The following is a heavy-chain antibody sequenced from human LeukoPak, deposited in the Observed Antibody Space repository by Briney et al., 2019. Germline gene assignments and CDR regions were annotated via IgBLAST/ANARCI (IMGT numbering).Heavy chain of an antibody. Sequence: PGRSLRLSCAVSGVTFSRNGMHWVRQAPGKGLEWVATIWYDGSDKYYADSVKGRFTISRDDSKNTLYLQMNSLRADDTAVYYCARLYGDKVGYFDYWGQGTLVTVSS. J-gene: IGHJ4*02. D-gene: IGHD4-23*01. CDR1: GVTFSRNG. CDR2: IWYDGSDK. CDR3: ARLYGDKVGYFDY. V-gene: IGHV3-33*01.